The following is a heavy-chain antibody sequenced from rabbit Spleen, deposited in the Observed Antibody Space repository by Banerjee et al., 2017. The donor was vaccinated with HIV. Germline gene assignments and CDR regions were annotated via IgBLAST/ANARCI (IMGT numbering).Heavy chain of an antibody. CDR1: GVSFSDKDV. D-gene: IGHD5-1*01. CDR2: INIVTGKT. V-gene: IGHV1S45*01. J-gene: IGHJ4*01. Sequence: EQLEESGGGLVQPEGSLTLTCKASGVSFSDKDVMCWVRQAPGKGLEWIACINIVTGKTVYASWAKGRFIMSRPSSTTVFLQMTSLTAADTATYFCARDLVTVIGWNFNLWGPGTLVTVS. CDR3: ARDLVTVIGWNFNL.